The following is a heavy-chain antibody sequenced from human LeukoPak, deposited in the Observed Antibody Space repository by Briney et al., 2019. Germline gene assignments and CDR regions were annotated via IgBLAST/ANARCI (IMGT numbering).Heavy chain of an antibody. CDR3: ARKDWAYGYRFDY. CDR1: GGSISSSSYY. Sequence: PSETLSLTCTVSGGSISSSSYYWGWIRQPPGKGLEWIGSIYYSGSTYYNPSLKSRVTISVDTSKNQFSLKLSSVTAADTAVYYCARKDWAYGYRFDYWGQGTLVTVSS. J-gene: IGHJ4*02. CDR2: IYYSGST. V-gene: IGHV4-39*01. D-gene: IGHD5-18*01.